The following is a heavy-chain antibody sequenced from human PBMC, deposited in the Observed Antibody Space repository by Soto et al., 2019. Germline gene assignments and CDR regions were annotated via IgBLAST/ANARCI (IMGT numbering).Heavy chain of an antibody. Sequence: QVQLQESGPGLVESSGTLSLTCAVYGGSITSGHWWPGVRQSPGKGLEWIGEISLNGDINYSPSHQRRVTVSMDMSRNHLSLRLTSVPASDPAVYYCVTLETRTGGPVWGPGKVVTVSS. CDR3: VTLETRTGGPV. CDR2: ISLNGDI. D-gene: IGHD2-8*02. V-gene: IGHV4-4*02. CDR1: GGSITSGHW. J-gene: IGHJ3*01.